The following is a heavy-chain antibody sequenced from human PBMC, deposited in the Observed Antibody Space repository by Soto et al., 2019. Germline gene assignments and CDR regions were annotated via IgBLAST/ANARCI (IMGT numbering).Heavy chain of an antibody. CDR3: ARGLITIFGIVNLNPTSEGLDV. CDR1: GDSITSAGYH. Sequence: PSETLSLTCTVSGDSITSAGYHWSWIRQHPGKGLEWIGYIFHSGRTYYNPSLRSRLSITEDTSKNQFFLELSSVTAADTAVYYCARGLITIFGIVNLNPTSEGLDVWGQGTAVTVSS. CDR2: IFHSGRT. J-gene: IGHJ6*02. V-gene: IGHV4-31*03. D-gene: IGHD3-3*01.